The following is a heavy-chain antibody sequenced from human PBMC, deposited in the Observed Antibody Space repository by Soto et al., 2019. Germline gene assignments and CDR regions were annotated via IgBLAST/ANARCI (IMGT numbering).Heavy chain of an antibody. Sequence: GGSLRLSCAASGFTLSDYYMTWVRQAPGKGLEWISYITSGSSAIRYADSVQGRFIISRDNAKNSLYLQMNSLKDEDSAVYYCVRDLNWGFDYWGLGALVTVSS. CDR3: VRDLNWGFDY. J-gene: IGHJ4*02. D-gene: IGHD7-27*01. CDR1: GFTLSDYY. CDR2: ITSGSSAI. V-gene: IGHV3-48*02.